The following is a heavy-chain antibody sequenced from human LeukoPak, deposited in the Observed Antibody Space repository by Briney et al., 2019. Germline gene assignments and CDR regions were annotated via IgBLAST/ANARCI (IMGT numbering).Heavy chain of an antibody. CDR2: ISYDGSNK. V-gene: IGHV3-30-3*01. J-gene: IGHJ3*02. Sequence: QPGRSLRLSCAASGFTFSSYAMHWVRQAPGKGLEWVAVISYDGSNKYYADSVKGRFTISRDNSTHRLYLQMNSLRAEDTAVYYCARDRVSYYDFWSGYSDAFDIWGQGTMVTVSS. D-gene: IGHD3-3*01. CDR1: GFTFSSYA. CDR3: ARDRVSYYDFWSGYSDAFDI.